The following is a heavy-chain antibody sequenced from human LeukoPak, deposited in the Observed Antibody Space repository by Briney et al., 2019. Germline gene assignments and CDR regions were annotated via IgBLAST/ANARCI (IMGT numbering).Heavy chain of an antibody. V-gene: IGHV1-18*01. J-gene: IGHJ6*02. CDR1: GYTFTSHG. CDR3: ARRTRVLYYYGMEG. CDR2: ISAHNGNT. Sequence: ASVKVSCKASGYTFTSHGISWVRQAPGQGLEWMGWISAHNGNTNYAQTLQGRVTMTPDTSTSTAYMELRSLRSDDTAVYYCARRTRVLYYYGMEGWGQGRTVTVSS. D-gene: IGHD4/OR15-4a*01.